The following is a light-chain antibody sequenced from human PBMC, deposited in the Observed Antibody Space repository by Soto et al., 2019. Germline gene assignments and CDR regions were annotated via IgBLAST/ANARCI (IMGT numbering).Light chain of an antibody. V-gene: IGKV3-20*01. CDR1: QSVSSSY. Sequence: EIVLTQSPGTLSLSPGERATLSCRASQSVSSSYVAWYQQKPGQAPRLLIYGASSRATGIPDRFSGSGSGTDFTLTISRLEPEDFAVYSCQQYGSSPRTFGQGAKVEIK. J-gene: IGKJ1*01. CDR2: GAS. CDR3: QQYGSSPRT.